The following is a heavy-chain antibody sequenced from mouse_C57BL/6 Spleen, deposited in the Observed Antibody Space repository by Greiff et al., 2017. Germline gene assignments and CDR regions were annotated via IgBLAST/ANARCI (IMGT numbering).Heavy chain of an antibody. D-gene: IGHD2-4*01. CDR2: INPSTGGT. V-gene: IGHV1-42*01. CDR1: GYSFTGYY. CDR3: AIYDYDAYAMDY. Sequence: EVQGVESGPELVKPGASVKISCKASGYSFTGYYMNWVKQSPEKSLEWIGEINPSTGGTTDNQKFKAKATLTVDKSSSTAYMQLKSLTSEDSAVYYCAIYDYDAYAMDYWGQGTSVTVSS. J-gene: IGHJ4*01.